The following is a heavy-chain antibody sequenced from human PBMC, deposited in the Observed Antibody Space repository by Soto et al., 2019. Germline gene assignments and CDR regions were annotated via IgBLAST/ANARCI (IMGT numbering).Heavy chain of an antibody. D-gene: IGHD4-17*01. CDR1: GYTFTSYG. Sequence: ASVKVSCKASGYTFTSYGISWVRQAPGQGLEWMGWISAYNGNTNYAQKLQGRVTMTTDTSTSTAYMELTSLRSDDTAVYYCAGNYGDYGMWRFDPWGQGTLVTVSS. V-gene: IGHV1-18*04. CDR3: AGNYGDYGMWRFDP. CDR2: ISAYNGNT. J-gene: IGHJ5*02.